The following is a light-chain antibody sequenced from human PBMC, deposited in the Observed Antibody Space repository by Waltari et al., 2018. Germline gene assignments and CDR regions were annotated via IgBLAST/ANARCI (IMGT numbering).Light chain of an antibody. CDR1: QSITGY. Sequence: DIQMTQSPSSLSASVGDRVTISCRASQSITGYLNWYQQKPGQAPKLLVYTASSLQSGIPLRFSGSGSGTDFTLTISSLQPEDFATYYCQQSYSTPYTFGQGTKL. CDR3: QQSYSTPYT. J-gene: IGKJ2*01. CDR2: TAS. V-gene: IGKV1-39*01.